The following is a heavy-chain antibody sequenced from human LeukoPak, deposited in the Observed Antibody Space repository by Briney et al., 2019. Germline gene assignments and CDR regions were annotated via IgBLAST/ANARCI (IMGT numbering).Heavy chain of an antibody. CDR3: ARDGVVAINWFDP. D-gene: IGHD3-22*01. CDR1: GGSISSYY. V-gene: IGHV4-59*12. CDR2: IYYSGST. J-gene: IGHJ5*02. Sequence: SETLSLTCTVSGGSISSYYWSWIRQPPGKGLEWIGYIYYSGSTNYNPSLKSRVTISVDTSKNQFSLKLSSVTAADTAVYYCARDGVVAINWFDPWGQGTLVTVSS.